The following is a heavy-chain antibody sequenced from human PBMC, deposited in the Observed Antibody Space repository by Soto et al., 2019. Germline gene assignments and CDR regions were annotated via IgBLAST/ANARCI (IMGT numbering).Heavy chain of an antibody. V-gene: IGHV1-3*01. J-gene: IGHJ5*02. CDR2: INAGNGNT. CDR3: ARSRGLMTRVTTNWFAP. CDR1: CYTSASYA. Sequence: SCVKVFCRASCYTSASYAVHSVRQATGQMLEWMGWINAGNGNTKYSQKFQGRVTITRDTSASTAYMELSSLRSEGTAVYYCARSRGLMTRVTTNWFAPWGQGTLVTVSP. D-gene: IGHD4-17*01.